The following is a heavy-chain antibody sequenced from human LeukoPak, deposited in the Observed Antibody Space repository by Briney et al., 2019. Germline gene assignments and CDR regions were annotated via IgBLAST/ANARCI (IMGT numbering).Heavy chain of an antibody. CDR3: ARESYYYDSSGYYSPAGFDY. V-gene: IGHV3-21*06. D-gene: IGHD3-22*01. CDR2: ISSSSSYI. J-gene: IGHJ4*02. CDR1: GFTFSSYS. Sequence: GGSLRLSCAASGFTFSSYSMNWVRQAPGKGLEWVSSISSSSSYIYYADSVKGRFTISRDNAKNSLYLQMNSLRAEDTAVYYCARESYYYDSSGYYSPAGFDYWGQGTLVTVSS.